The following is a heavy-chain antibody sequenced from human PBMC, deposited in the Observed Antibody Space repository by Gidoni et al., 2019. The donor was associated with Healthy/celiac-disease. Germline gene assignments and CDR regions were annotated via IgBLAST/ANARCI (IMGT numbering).Heavy chain of an antibody. CDR2: ISWNSGSR. CDR1: GFTFELYA. V-gene: IGHV3-9*01. D-gene: IGHD3-3*01. Sequence: EAQLVESGGGLVQPGRYLRLSCAASGFTFELYAMHRVRQAPGKGLEWVSGISWNSGSRGYADSVKGRFTTSRVNAKNSLYLQLNSVRPEDTALYYCARGGHYDFWSGYYGAFDIWGQGTMVTVSS. J-gene: IGHJ3*02. CDR3: ARGGHYDFWSGYYGAFDI.